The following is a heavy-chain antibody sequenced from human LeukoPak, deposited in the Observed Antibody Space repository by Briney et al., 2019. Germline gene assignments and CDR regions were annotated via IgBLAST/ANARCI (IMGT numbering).Heavy chain of an antibody. CDR3: AREGGNYYDGSGYYDY. CDR1: GGSISSSSYY. V-gene: IGHV3-7*01. D-gene: IGHD3-22*01. CDR2: IKHDGSEE. J-gene: IGHJ4*02. Sequence: PSETLSLTCTVSGGSISSSSYYWGWIRQAPGKGLEWVANIKHDGSEEYYADSVKGRFTISRDNAKNSLYLQMNSLRAEDTAVYYCAREGGNYYDGSGYYDYWGQGTLVTVSS.